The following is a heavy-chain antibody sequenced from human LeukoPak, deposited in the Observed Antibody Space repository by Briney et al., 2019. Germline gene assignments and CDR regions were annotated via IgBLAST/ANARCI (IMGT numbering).Heavy chain of an antibody. CDR1: GVSISSGSYY. Sequence: PSETLSLTCTVSGVSISSGSYYWSWIRQPAGKGLEWIGRIYTSGSTNYNPSLKRRVTISVDTSKNQFSLKLSSVTAADTAVYYCAGTWFGEFYYGRNWFDPWGQGTLVTVSS. CDR2: IYTSGST. J-gene: IGHJ5*02. CDR3: AGTWFGEFYYGRNWFDP. D-gene: IGHD3-10*01. V-gene: IGHV4-61*02.